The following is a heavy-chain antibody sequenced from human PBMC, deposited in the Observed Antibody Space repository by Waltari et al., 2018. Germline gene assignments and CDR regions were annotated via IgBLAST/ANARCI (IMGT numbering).Heavy chain of an antibody. CDR2: VSYDGNKK. D-gene: IGHD4-17*01. V-gene: IGHV3-30*01. J-gene: IGHJ4*02. Sequence: QVQLVESGGGVVQPGRSLRLSCSASGFTFSDYAVHWVRQAPGKGLEWVAVVSYDGNKKYYADSVKGRFTISKENSKNTLYLQMDSLRPEDTAVYYCARDDDYGEYALDYWGQGTLVTVPS. CDR1: GFTFSDYA. CDR3: ARDDDYGEYALDY.